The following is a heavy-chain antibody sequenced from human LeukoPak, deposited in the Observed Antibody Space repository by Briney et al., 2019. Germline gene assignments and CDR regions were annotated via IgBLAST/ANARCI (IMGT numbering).Heavy chain of an antibody. D-gene: IGHD2-8*01. CDR1: EFTFSTYW. CDR3: ARVGVLTVYATFAFDI. J-gene: IGHJ3*02. Sequence: GGSLRLSCAASEFTFSTYWMTWVRQAPGKGLEWVANVKEDGTEKNYVGSVKGRFTISRDNSKNSLHLQMNSLRAEDTAVYFCARVGVLTVYATFAFDIWGQGTVATVSS. V-gene: IGHV3-7*01. CDR2: VKEDGTEK.